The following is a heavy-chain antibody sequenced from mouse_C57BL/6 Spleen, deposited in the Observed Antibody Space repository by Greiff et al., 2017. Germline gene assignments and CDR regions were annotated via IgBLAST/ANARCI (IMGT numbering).Heavy chain of an antibody. Sequence: QVQLQQPGAELVKPGASVKLSCKASGYTFTSYWMHWVKQRPGQGLEWIGMIHPNSGSTNYNEKFKSKATLTVDKSSSTAYMQLSSLTSEDSAVYYCARSYDYEWYFDVWGTGTTVTVSS. CDR1: GYTFTSYW. V-gene: IGHV1-64*01. J-gene: IGHJ1*03. CDR2: IHPNSGST. D-gene: IGHD2-4*01. CDR3: ARSYDYEWYFDV.